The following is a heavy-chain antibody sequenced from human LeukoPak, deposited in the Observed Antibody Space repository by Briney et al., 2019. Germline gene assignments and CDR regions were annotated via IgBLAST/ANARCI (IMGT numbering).Heavy chain of an antibody. V-gene: IGHV3-30*18. D-gene: IGHD4-17*01. CDR3: AKAPDYGDYLKSVGMDV. J-gene: IGHJ6*02. CDR1: GFTFSSYG. Sequence: GGSLRLSCAASGFTFSSYGMHWVRQAPGKGLEWVAVISYDGSNKYYADSVKGRFTISRDNSKNTLYLQMNSLRAEDTAVYYCAKAPDYGDYLKSVGMDVWGQGTTVTVSS. CDR2: ISYDGSNK.